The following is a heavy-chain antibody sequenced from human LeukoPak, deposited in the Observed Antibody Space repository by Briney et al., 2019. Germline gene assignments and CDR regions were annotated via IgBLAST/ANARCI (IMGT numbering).Heavy chain of an antibody. CDR1: GGSISSGDYY. J-gene: IGHJ4*02. D-gene: IGHD2-2*01. CDR3: ARVRNQLLSFDY. Sequence: SETLSLTCTVSGGSISSGDYYWSWIRQPLGKGLEWIGYIYYSGSTYYNPSLKSRVTISVDTSKNQFSLKLSSVTAADTAVYYCARVRNQLLSFDYWGQGTQVTVSS. V-gene: IGHV4-30-4*01. CDR2: IYYSGST.